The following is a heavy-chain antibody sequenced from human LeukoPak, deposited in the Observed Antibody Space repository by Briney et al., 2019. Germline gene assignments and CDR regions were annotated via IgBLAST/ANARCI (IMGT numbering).Heavy chain of an antibody. D-gene: IGHD6-6*01. J-gene: IGHJ4*02. V-gene: IGHV4-38-2*02. Sequence: SETLSLTCTVSGYSISSGFYWGWIRQPPGKGLEWIGNVYHGGSSYYNPSLKSRVTISVGTSKNQFSLNLYSVTAADTAVYYCARRVGSSDCFDYWGQGTLVTVSS. CDR2: VYHGGSS. CDR1: GYSISSGFY. CDR3: ARRVGSSDCFDY.